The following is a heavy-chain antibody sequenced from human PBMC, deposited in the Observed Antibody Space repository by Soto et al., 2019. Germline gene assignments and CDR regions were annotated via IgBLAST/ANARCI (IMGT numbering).Heavy chain of an antibody. CDR2: ISGGGDTT. D-gene: IGHD3-10*01. Sequence: EVQLLESGGGLVQPGGSLRLSCAASGFTFNNYAMTWARQAPGKGLEWVSAISGGGDTTSYSDSVKGRFTVSRDGSKNTLYLQMSSLRAEDTALYYCAKGRGGSGSLNPRVDFWGQGTLVTVSS. J-gene: IGHJ4*02. V-gene: IGHV3-23*01. CDR1: GFTFNNYA. CDR3: AKGRGGSGSLNPRVDF.